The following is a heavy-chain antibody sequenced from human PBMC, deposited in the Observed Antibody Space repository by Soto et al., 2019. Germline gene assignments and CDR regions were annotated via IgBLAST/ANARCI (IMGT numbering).Heavy chain of an antibody. CDR3: AKTYTGG. CDR1: GFNLRDQA. J-gene: IGHJ4*02. CDR2: ISGMEDRT. Sequence: LQSGGGIAQPGGSLRLSCTASGFNLRDQAWSWVRQAPGGGLEWVSGISGMEDRTKYADFVKGRFFISKDRAKNTLNLQMNGLRDDDTAVYYCAKTYTGGWGQGTQVTVSS. V-gene: IGHV3-23*01. D-gene: IGHD3-10*01.